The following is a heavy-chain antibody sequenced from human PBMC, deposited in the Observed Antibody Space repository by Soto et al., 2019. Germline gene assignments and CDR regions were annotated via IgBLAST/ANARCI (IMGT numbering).Heavy chain of an antibody. CDR2: ISCDGGST. V-gene: IGHV3-43*01. D-gene: IGHD3-3*01. CDR3: AKADVLRFLEWLSPGHYYYGMDV. CDR1: GFTFDDYT. J-gene: IGHJ6*02. Sequence: PGGSLRLSCAASGFTFDDYTMHWVRQAPGKGLEWVSLISCDGGSTYYADSVKGRFTISRDNSKNSLYLQMNSLRTEDTALYYCAKADVLRFLEWLSPGHYYYGMDVWGQGTTVTVSS.